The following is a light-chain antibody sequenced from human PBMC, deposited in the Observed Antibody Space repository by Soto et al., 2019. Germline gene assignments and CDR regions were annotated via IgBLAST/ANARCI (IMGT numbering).Light chain of an antibody. J-gene: IGKJ1*01. V-gene: IGKV1-39*01. CDR2: AAS. Sequence: DIQMTQSPSSLSASVGDRVTITCRASQSISSYLKWYQQKPGKATKLLIYAASSWQSGVPSRFSGSGSGTDFTLTISSLQPEYCATYYCQQSYSTSSWTFGQGTKVEIK. CDR3: QQSYSTSSWT. CDR1: QSISSY.